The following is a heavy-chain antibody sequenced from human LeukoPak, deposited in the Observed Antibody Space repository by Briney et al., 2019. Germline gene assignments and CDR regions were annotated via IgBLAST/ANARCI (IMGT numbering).Heavy chain of an antibody. CDR1: GGSISSYY. V-gene: IGHV4-59*01. CDR2: IYYSGST. CDR3: ARDLLSTAGYFDY. J-gene: IGHJ4*02. D-gene: IGHD6-19*01. Sequence: PSETLSLTCTVSGGSISSYYWSWIRQPPGKGLEWIGYIYYSGSTNYNLSLKSRVTISVDTSKNQFSLNLSSVTAADTAVYYCARDLLSTAGYFDYWGQGTLVTVSS.